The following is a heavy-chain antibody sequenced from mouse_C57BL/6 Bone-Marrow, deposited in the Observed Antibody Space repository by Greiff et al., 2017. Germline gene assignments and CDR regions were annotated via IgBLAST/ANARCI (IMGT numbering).Heavy chain of an antibody. J-gene: IGHJ2*01. CDR2: IYPGSGNT. D-gene: IGHD4-1*01. V-gene: IGHV1-76*01. CDR3: ARRRLCWDYFDY. CDR1: GYTFTDYY. Sequence: QVQLQQSGAELVRPGASVKLSCKASGYTFTDYYINWVKQRPGQGLEWIARIYPGSGNTYYNEKFKGKATLTAEKSSSTAYMQLSSLTSEDSAVYFCARRRLCWDYFDYWGQGTTLTVSS.